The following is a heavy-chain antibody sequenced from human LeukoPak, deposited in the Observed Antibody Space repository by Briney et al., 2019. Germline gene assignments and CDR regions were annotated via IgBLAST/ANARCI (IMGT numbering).Heavy chain of an antibody. CDR2: IKQDGSEK. V-gene: IGHV3-7*01. D-gene: IGHD3-22*01. CDR3: ASNLNYYDSSGYFDYYGMDV. J-gene: IGHJ6*02. Sequence: GGSLRLSCAASGFTFSRYWMSWVRQAPGKGLEWVANIKQDGSEKYYVDSVKGRFTISRDNAKNSLYLQMNSQRAEDTAVYYCASNLNYYDSSGYFDYYGMDVWGQGTTVTVSS. CDR1: GFTFSRYW.